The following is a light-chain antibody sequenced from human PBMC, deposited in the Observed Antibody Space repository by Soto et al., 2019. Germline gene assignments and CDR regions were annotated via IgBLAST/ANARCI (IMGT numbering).Light chain of an antibody. CDR2: GAS. J-gene: IGKJ1*01. CDR3: QQYGSSGT. Sequence: NGLAPFPGPLSRFPGERATLSCRASQSVSNNYLAWYQQKPGQAPRLLIYGASNRATGIPDRFSGSGSGTDFTLTISRLEPEDYAVYYCQQYGSSGTFGQGTKVDIK. V-gene: IGKV3-20*01. CDR1: QSVSNNY.